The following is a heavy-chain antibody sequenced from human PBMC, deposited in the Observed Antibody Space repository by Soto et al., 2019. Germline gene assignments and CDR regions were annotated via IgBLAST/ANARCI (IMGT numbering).Heavy chain of an antibody. CDR2: IYYSGST. J-gene: IGHJ6*02. CDR3: ARDSQQLGIYYYYGMDV. Sequence: SETLSLTCTVSGGSISSGDYYWSWIRQPPGKGLEWIGYIYYSGSTYYNPSLKSRVTISVDTSKNQFSLKLSSVTAADTAVYYCARDSQQLGIYYYYGMDVWGQGTTVTVSS. V-gene: IGHV4-30-4*01. D-gene: IGHD6-6*01. CDR1: GGSISSGDYY.